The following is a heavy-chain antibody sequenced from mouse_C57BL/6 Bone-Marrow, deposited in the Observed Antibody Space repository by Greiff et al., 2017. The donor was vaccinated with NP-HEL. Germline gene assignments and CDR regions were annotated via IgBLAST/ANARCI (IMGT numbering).Heavy chain of an antibody. CDR1: GFSLSTSGMG. D-gene: IGHD3-2*02. Sequence: QVQLKESGPGILQSSQTLSLTCSFSGFSLSTSGMGVSWIRQPSGKGLEWLAHIYWDDDKRYNPSLKSRLTIPKDTSRNQVFLKITSVDTADTATYYCARSQLRLRGGYFDYWGQGTTLTVSS. V-gene: IGHV8-12*01. CDR3: ARSQLRLRGGYFDY. CDR2: IYWDDDK. J-gene: IGHJ2*01.